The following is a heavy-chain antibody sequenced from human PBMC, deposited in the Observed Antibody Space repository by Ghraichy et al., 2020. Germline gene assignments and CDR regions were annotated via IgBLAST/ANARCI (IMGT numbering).Heavy chain of an antibody. CDR2: ISGSGGST. CDR1: GFTFSSYA. Sequence: GGSLRLSCAASGFTFSSYAMSWVRQAPGKGLEWVSAISGSGGSTYYADSVKGRFTISRDNSKNTLYLQMNSLRAEDTAVYYCAKHRAGDWLSLIDYWGQGTLVTVSS. D-gene: IGHD3-9*01. V-gene: IGHV3-23*01. CDR3: AKHRAGDWLSLIDY. J-gene: IGHJ4*02.